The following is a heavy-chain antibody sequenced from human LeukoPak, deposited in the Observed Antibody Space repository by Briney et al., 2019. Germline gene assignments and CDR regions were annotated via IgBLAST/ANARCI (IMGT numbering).Heavy chain of an antibody. J-gene: IGHJ3*02. CDR2: ISSSISYI. V-gene: IGHV3-21*01. CDR3: ASYLPSDDAFDI. CDR1: GFTFSSYS. Sequence: GGSLRLACAASGFTFSSYSMNWVRQAPGKGREWVSSISSSISYISYADSVKGRFTISRDNAKNSLYLQMNSLRAEDTAVYYCASYLPSDDAFDIWGQGTMVTVSS.